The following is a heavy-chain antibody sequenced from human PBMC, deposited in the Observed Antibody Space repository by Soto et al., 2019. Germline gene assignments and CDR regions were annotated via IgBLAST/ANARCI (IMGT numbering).Heavy chain of an antibody. CDR1: GGSISSSTYY. J-gene: IGHJ4*02. CDR2: ISYIGST. CDR3: AKHRTANSTGRFDN. D-gene: IGHD6-19*01. Sequence: SETLSLTCTVSGGSISSSTYYWGWIRQPPGKGLEWIGTISYIGSTFYNPSLDSRVIISVDTSKNQFSLKLNSVTAADTAIYYCAKHRTANSTGRFDNWGQGTLVTVSS. V-gene: IGHV4-39*01.